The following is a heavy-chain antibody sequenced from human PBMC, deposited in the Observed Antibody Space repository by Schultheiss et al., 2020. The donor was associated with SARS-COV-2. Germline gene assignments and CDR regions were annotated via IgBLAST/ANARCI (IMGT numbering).Heavy chain of an antibody. V-gene: IGHV3-15*01. J-gene: IGHJ6*02. CDR1: GFTFSNAW. CDR3: TTPYGSGSYYNNPLYYYYSGMDV. Sequence: GGSLRLSCAASGFTFSNAWMSWVRQAPGKGLEWVGRIKSKTDGGTTDYAAPVKGRFTISRDDSKNTLYLQMNSLKTEDTAVYYCTTPYGSGSYYNNPLYYYYSGMDVWGQGTTVTVSS. D-gene: IGHD3-10*01. CDR2: IKSKTDGGTT.